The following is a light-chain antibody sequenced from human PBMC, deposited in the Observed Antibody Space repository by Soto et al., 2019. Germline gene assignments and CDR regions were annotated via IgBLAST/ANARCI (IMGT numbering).Light chain of an antibody. J-gene: IGKJ5*01. CDR2: GPS. V-gene: IGKV3-15*01. CDR1: QSVNSN. CDR3: HQYHNWPMT. Sequence: EIVMTQSPATLSVSPGQRATVSCRTSQSVNSNLAWYQQKPGQVPRLLIYGPSTGAIGIPDRFSGSGSGTEFTLPISSLQSEDFAVYYCHQYHNWPMTFGQGTRLEIK.